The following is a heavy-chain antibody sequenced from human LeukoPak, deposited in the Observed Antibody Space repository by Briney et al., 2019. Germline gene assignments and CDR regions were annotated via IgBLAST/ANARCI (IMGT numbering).Heavy chain of an antibody. D-gene: IGHD3-22*01. CDR1: GFTFSSYA. J-gene: IGHJ4*02. CDR3: ARGSDYYDSSGYYWFDY. V-gene: IGHV3-30-3*01. CDR2: ISYDGSNK. Sequence: PGRSVRLSCAGSGFTFSSYAMHWVRQAPGKGLEWVAVISYDGSNKYYADSVKGRFTISRDNSKNTLYLQMNSLRAEDTAVYYCARGSDYYDSSGYYWFDYWGQGTLVTVSS.